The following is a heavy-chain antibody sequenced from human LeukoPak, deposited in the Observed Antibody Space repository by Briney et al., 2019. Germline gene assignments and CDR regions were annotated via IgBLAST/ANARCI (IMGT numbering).Heavy chain of an antibody. Sequence: QPGRSLRLSCAASGFTFSGYGMHWVRQTPGKGLEWVAVISYDGSNKYYADSVKGRFTISRDNSKNTMYLQMNSLRAEDTAMYYCANDGSGLTYYFDQWGQGTLVTVSS. CDR3: ANDGSGLTYYFDQ. V-gene: IGHV3-30*18. D-gene: IGHD5-12*01. CDR2: ISYDGSNK. CDR1: GFTFSGYG. J-gene: IGHJ4*02.